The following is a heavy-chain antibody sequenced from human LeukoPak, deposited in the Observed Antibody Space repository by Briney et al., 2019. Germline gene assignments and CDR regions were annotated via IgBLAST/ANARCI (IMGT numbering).Heavy chain of an antibody. CDR3: AKVSGGDYYYYMDV. V-gene: IGHV3-9*01. CDR2: ISWNSGSI. Sequence: GGSLRLSCAASGFTFDDYAMHWVRQAPGKGLEWVSGISWNSGSIGYADSVKGRFTISRDNSKNTLYLQMNSLRAEDTAVYYCAKVSGGDYYYYMDVWGKGTTVTVSS. D-gene: IGHD6-25*01. CDR1: GFTFDDYA. J-gene: IGHJ6*03.